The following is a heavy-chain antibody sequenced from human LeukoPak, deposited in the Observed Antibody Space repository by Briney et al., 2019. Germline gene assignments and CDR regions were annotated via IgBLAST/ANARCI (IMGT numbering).Heavy chain of an antibody. V-gene: IGHV3-64D*06. Sequence: GGSLRLSCSGSGFTFSGYAIHWVREAPGKGPEYVSVINTSGDKTYYADSVKGRFTISRDNSKNTVSLQMSSLRAEDTAMYYCVKDLYKGDTSTWYYFDYWGQGTLVTVSS. CDR1: GFTFSGYA. CDR2: INTSGDKT. J-gene: IGHJ4*02. D-gene: IGHD6-13*01. CDR3: VKDLYKGDTSTWYYFDY.